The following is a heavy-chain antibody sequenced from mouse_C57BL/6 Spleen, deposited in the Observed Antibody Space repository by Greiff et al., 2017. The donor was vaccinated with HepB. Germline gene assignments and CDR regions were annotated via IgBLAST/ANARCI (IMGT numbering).Heavy chain of an antibody. Sequence: EVQLQQSGAELVRPGASVKLSCTASGFNIKDYYMHWVKQRPEQGLEWIGRIDPEDGDTEYAPKLQGKATMTADTSSNTAYLQLSSLTSEDTAVYYCTTRGYYGSSSWFAYWGQGTLVTVSA. CDR3: TTRGYYGSSSWFAY. J-gene: IGHJ3*01. CDR2: IDPEDGDT. V-gene: IGHV14-1*01. CDR1: GFNIKDYY. D-gene: IGHD1-1*01.